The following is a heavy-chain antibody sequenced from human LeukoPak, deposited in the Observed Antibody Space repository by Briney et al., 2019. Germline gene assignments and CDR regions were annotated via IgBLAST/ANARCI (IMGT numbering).Heavy chain of an antibody. CDR3: ARESDSCCHYMGV. CDR2: ISDSGTI. D-gene: IGHD2-15*01. V-gene: IGHV3-69-1*01. Sequence: GGSLRLSCAASGFTFSNAWMSWVRQAPGKGLEWVSYISDSGTIHYSDSVKGRFTISRDNAENSLYLQMNSLRVEDTAVYYCARESDSCCHYMGVWGKGTTVTVSS. J-gene: IGHJ6*03. CDR1: GFTFSNAW.